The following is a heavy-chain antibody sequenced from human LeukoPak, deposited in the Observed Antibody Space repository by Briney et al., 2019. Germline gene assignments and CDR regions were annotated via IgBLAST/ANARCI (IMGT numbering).Heavy chain of an antibody. V-gene: IGHV3-23*01. D-gene: IGHD3-22*01. CDR1: GFTFTRYV. Sequence: GGSLRLSCVVSGFTFTRYVMSWVRQAPGKGLGWVSSVSESGSNRYYADSVKGRFSISRDNSKNMLHLQMGSLRTEDTATYYCANRHDSSGYFFNYWGQGTLVTVSS. CDR3: ANRHDSSGYFFNY. J-gene: IGHJ4*02. CDR2: VSESGSNR.